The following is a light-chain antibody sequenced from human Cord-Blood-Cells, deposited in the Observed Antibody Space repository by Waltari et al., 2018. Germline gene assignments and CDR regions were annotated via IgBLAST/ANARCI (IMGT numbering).Light chain of an antibody. CDR1: SLRSYY. CDR3: NSRDSSGNHVV. CDR2: GKN. J-gene: IGLJ2*01. Sequence: LAHSPAVSVALGQTVRITCQGDSLRSYYASWYQQKPGQAPVLVIYGKNNRPSGIPDRFPGSSSGNTASLTITGAQAEDEADYYCNSRDSSGNHVVFGGGTKLTVL. V-gene: IGLV3-19*01.